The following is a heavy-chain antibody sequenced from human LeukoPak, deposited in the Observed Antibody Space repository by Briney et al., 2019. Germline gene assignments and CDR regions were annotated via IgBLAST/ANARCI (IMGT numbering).Heavy chain of an antibody. CDR2: ISASGTYT. J-gene: IGHJ4*02. V-gene: IGHV3-21*01. Sequence: GGSLRLSCAASGFIFSSHGMTWVRQALGKGLDWVAAISASGTYTYYADSVKGRFTISRDNAKNSLYLQMNSLRAEDTAVYYCARDYDFWSGYHTKNDYWGQGTLVTVSS. CDR3: ARDYDFWSGYHTKNDY. CDR1: GFIFSSHG. D-gene: IGHD3-3*01.